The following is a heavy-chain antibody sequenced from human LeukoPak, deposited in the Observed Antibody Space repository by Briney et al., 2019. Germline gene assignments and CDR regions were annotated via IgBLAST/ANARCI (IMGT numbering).Heavy chain of an antibody. V-gene: IGHV3-21*01. J-gene: IGHJ5*02. CDR1: GFTFSSYS. CDR3: ARGSGSGWSLGWFDP. CDR2: ISSSSSYI. D-gene: IGHD6-19*01. Sequence: TGGSLTLSCAASGFTFSSYSMNWVRQAPGKGLEWVSSISSSSSYIYYADSVKGRFTISRDNAKNSLYLQMNSLRAEDTAVYYCARGSGSGWSLGWFDPWGQGTLVTVSS.